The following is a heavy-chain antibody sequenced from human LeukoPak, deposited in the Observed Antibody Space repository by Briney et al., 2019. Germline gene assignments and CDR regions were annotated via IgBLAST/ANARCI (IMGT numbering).Heavy chain of an antibody. J-gene: IGHJ4*02. CDR2: IYYSGST. D-gene: IGHD3-16*01. CDR1: GGSISSSSYY. V-gene: IGHV4-39*01. CDR3: ARLGAGVSFDY. Sequence: PSETLSLTCTVSGGSISSSSYYWGWIRQPPGKGPEWIGSIYYSGSTYYNPSLKSRVTISVDTSKNQFSLKLSSVTAADTAVYYGARLGAGVSFDYWGQGTLVTVSS.